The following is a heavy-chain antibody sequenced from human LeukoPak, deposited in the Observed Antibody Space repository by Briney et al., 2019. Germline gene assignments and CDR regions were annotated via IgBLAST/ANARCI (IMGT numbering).Heavy chain of an antibody. CDR2: INHSGST. V-gene: IGHV4-34*01. D-gene: IGHD2-15*01. CDR1: GGSFSGCY. Sequence: SETLSLTCAVYGGSFSGCYWSWIRQPPGKGLEWIGEINHSGSTNYNPSLKSRVTISVDTSKNQFSLKLSSVTAADTAVYYCATLRGGSPFYYYYMDVWGKGTTVTVSS. J-gene: IGHJ6*03. CDR3: ATLRGGSPFYYYYMDV.